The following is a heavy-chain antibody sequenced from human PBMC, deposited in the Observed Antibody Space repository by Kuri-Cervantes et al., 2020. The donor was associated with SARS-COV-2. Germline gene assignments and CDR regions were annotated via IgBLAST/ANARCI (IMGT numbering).Heavy chain of an antibody. Sequence: GGSLRLSCAASGFTFSSYSMNWVRQAPGKGLEWVSYISSSSSTIYYADSVKGRFTISRDNAKNTLYLQMNSLRAEDTAVYYCARDEGALDYYGSGSYYNFMDVWGKGTTVTVSS. CDR2: ISSSSSTI. CDR1: GFTFSSYS. D-gene: IGHD3-10*01. V-gene: IGHV3-48*01. J-gene: IGHJ6*04. CDR3: ARDEGALDYYGSGSYYNFMDV.